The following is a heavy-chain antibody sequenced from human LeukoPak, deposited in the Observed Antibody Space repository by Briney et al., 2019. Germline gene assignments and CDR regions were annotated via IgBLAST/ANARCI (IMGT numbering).Heavy chain of an antibody. J-gene: IGHJ6*02. CDR3: ARRPYSDTSGRLSDV. CDR1: EFTFSSYW. CDR2: IKQDGSEK. V-gene: IGHV3-7*01. D-gene: IGHD3-22*01. Sequence: PGGSLRLSCTASEFTFSSYWMSWVRQAPGKGLEWVANIKQDGSEKDYVDSVKGRFTISRDNAKNSLYLQMNSLRDDDTALYYCARRPYSDTSGRLSDVWGQGTTVTVSS.